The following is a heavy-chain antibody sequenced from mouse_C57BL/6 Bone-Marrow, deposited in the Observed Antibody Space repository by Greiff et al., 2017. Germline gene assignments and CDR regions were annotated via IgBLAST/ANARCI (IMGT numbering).Heavy chain of an antibody. CDR2: IDPEDGET. CDR3: ARSAVVAMDY. J-gene: IGHJ4*01. CDR1: GFNIKDYY. D-gene: IGHD1-1*01. Sequence: EVKLVESGAELVKPGASVKLSCTASGFNIKDYYMHWVKQRTEQGLEWIGRIDPEDGETKYAPKFQGKATLTADTSSNTAYLQLTSLTSEDTAVYYCARSAVVAMDYWGQGTSVTVSS. V-gene: IGHV14-2*01.